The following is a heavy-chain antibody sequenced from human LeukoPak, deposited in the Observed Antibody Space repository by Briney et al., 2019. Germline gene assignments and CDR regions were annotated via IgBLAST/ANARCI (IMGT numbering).Heavy chain of an antibody. Sequence: GGSLRLSCAASGFTFSNYAMNWVRQAPGKGLEWVSVIAASDGTTFYAGPVRGRFTISRDNSKNTLYLQMNSLRVDDTAIYYCAKKLPADGVDWFDPWGQGTLVSVSS. CDR2: IAASDGTT. D-gene: IGHD6-13*01. J-gene: IGHJ5*02. CDR3: AKKLPADGVDWFDP. CDR1: GFTFSNYA. V-gene: IGHV3-23*01.